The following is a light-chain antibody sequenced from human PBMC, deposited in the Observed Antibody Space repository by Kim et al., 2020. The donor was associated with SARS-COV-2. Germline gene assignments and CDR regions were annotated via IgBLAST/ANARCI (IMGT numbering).Light chain of an antibody. V-gene: IGLV3-1*01. CDR2: RDN. J-gene: IGLJ1*01. CDR3: QAWDSSIYV. CDR1: KLGNKL. Sequence: SVSSGKSATINCSGDKLGNKLVCWYQQKPGQSPVVVKFRDNRRPSGIPERFSGSNTGNTATLTISGTQAMDEADYYCQAWDSSIYVFGAGTKVNVL.